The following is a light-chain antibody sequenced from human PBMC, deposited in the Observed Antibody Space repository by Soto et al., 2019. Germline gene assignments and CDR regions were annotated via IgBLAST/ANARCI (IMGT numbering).Light chain of an antibody. Sequence: EIVLTQSPGTLSLSPVERATLSCRASQSLSSTYLAWYQQRPGQAPRLLIYDVSNRATGIPARFSGSGSGTDFSLTISSLEPEDFAVYYCQQRSHWPRTFGQGTKVDIK. J-gene: IGKJ1*01. CDR2: DVS. CDR1: QSLSSTY. V-gene: IGKV3-11*01. CDR3: QQRSHWPRT.